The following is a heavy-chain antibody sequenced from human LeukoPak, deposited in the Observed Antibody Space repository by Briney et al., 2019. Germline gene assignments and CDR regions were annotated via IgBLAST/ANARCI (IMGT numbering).Heavy chain of an antibody. CDR1: GYTFTSYW. D-gene: IGHD6-13*01. V-gene: IGHV5-10-1*01. CDR2: IDPSDSYT. Sequence: GESLRISCQGSGYTFTSYWISWVRRMPGGGLEWRGRIDPSDSYTNYSPSFQGHVTISADKSITTAYLQWSSLKASDTAIYYCTGHPGIASDLGVWGQGTTVTVSS. J-gene: IGHJ6*02. CDR3: TGHPGIASDLGV.